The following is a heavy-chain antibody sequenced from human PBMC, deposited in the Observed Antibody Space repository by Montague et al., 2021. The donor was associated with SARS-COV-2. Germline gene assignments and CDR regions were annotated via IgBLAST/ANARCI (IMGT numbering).Heavy chain of an antibody. CDR2: INHSGST. CDR1: GGSFSGYY. Sequence: SETLSLTCTVYGGSFSGYYWSWIRQPPGKGLEWIGEINHSGSTNYNPSLKSQVTISVDTSKNQFSLKLSSVTAADTAVYYCATLPSSITIFGVVQRYYFDDWGQGTLVTVSS. J-gene: IGHJ4*02. CDR3: ATLPSSITIFGVVQRYYFDD. D-gene: IGHD3-3*01. V-gene: IGHV4-34*01.